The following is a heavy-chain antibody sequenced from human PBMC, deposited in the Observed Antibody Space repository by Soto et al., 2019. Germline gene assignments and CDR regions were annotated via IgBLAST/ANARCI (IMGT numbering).Heavy chain of an antibody. D-gene: IGHD6-6*01. CDR3: ARDPGDGSSSRFFSTDY. V-gene: IGHV3-33*01. CDR2: IWYDGSNK. CDR1: GFTFSSYG. J-gene: IGHJ4*02. Sequence: GGSLRLSCASSGFTFSSYGMHWVRQAPGKGLEWVAVIWYDGSNKYYADSVKGRFTISRDNSKNTLYLQMNSLRAEDTAVYYCARDPGDGSSSRFFSTDYWGQGTLVTVSS.